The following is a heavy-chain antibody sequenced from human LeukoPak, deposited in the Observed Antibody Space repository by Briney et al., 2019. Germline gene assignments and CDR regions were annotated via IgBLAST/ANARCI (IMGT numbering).Heavy chain of an antibody. V-gene: IGHV3-13*01. CDR2: IGTAGDT. CDR1: GFTFSSYD. J-gene: IGHJ4*02. D-gene: IGHD2-15*01. CDR3: ARDYVPSGRGGLGY. Sequence: GGSLRLSFAASGFTFSSYDMHWVRQATGKGLEWVSAIGTAGDTYYPGSVKGRFTISRENAKNSLYLQMNSLRAGDTAVYYCARDYVPSGRGGLGYWGQGTLVTVSS.